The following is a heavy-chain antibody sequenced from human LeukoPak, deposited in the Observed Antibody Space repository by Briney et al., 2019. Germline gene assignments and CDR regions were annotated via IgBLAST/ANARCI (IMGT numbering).Heavy chain of an antibody. J-gene: IGHJ4*02. CDR3: ASVAVGLAAYDY. CDR2: IYPGDSDT. D-gene: IGHD6-19*01. CDR1: GYRFTSYW. V-gene: IGHV5-51*01. Sequence: GESLKISCKGSGYRFTSYWICWVRPMPGKGLEWMGIIYPGDSDTRYSPAFQGQGTISADKSISTAYLQWSSLTASAPAMYSCASVAVGLAAYDYWGQGTLVPVSS.